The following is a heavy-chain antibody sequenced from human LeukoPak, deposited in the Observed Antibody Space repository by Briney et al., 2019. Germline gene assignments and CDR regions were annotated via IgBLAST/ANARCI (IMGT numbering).Heavy chain of an antibody. V-gene: IGHV4-31*03. Sequence: SETLSLTCTVSGGSISSGGYYWSWIRQHPGKGLEWIGYIYYSGSTYYNPSLKSRVTISVDTSKNQFSLKLSSVTAADTAAYYCARTSTPGGWFDPWGQGTLVTVSS. CDR2: IYYSGST. D-gene: IGHD2-2*01. CDR1: GGSISSGGYY. CDR3: ARTSTPGGWFDP. J-gene: IGHJ5*02.